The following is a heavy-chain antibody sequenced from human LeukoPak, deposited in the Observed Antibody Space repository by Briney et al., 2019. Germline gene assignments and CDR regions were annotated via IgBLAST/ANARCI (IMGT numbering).Heavy chain of an antibody. D-gene: IGHD1-1*01. CDR2: IRSKAYGGTT. J-gene: IGHJ3*01. CDR3: TRDRLNRNDDLDAFDF. Sequence: TGGSLRLSCTASGFTFGDYAMSWFRQAPGKGLEWVGFIRSKAYGGTTEYAASVKGRFTISRDDSKSIAYLQMNSLKTEDTAVYYCTRDRLNRNDDLDAFDFWGPGTMVTVYS. CDR1: GFTFGDYA. V-gene: IGHV3-49*03.